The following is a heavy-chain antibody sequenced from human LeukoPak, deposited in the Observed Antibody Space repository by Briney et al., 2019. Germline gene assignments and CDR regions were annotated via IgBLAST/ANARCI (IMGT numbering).Heavy chain of an antibody. Sequence: ASVTVSCKASVYTFTNYDINWVRQATGQGLEWMGWMNPNSGNTGYAQKFQGRVTITRNTSISTAYMELSSLRSEDTAVYYCARGLYSSSEPDYWGQGTLVTVSS. J-gene: IGHJ4*02. CDR2: MNPNSGNT. D-gene: IGHD6-13*01. CDR3: ARGLYSSSEPDY. V-gene: IGHV1-8*03. CDR1: VYTFTNYD.